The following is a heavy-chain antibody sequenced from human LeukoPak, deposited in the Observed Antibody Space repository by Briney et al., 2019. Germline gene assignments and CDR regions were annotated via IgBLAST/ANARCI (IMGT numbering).Heavy chain of an antibody. V-gene: IGHV1-8*01. CDR1: GYTFTSYD. CDR2: MNPNSGNT. D-gene: IGHD3-10*01. Sequence: ASVKVSCKASGYTFTSYDINWVRQATGQGLEWMGWMNPNSGNTGYAQKFQGRVTMTRNTSISTAYMELSSLRSEDTAVYYCARGEYYYGSGTEVDYMDVWGKGTTVTISS. J-gene: IGHJ6*03. CDR3: ARGEYYYGSGTEVDYMDV.